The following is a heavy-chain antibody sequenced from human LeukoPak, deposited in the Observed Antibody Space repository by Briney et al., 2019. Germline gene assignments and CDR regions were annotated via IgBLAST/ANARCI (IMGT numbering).Heavy chain of an antibody. J-gene: IGHJ4*02. Sequence: SETLSLTCTVSGGSISSYYWSWIRQPAGKGLEWIGRIYTSWSTNYNPSLKSRVTISVDTSKNQFSLKLSSVTAADTAVYYCAREGKLRRYFDYWGQGTLVTVSS. CDR2: IYTSWST. V-gene: IGHV4-4*07. CDR3: AREGKLRRYFDY. CDR1: GGSISSYY. D-gene: IGHD1-7*01.